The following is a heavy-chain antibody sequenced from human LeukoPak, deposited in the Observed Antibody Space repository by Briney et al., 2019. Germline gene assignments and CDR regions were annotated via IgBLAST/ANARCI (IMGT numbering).Heavy chain of an antibody. CDR1: GFTFSSYW. Sequence: PGGSLRLSCAASGFTFSSYWMSWVRQAPGKGLEWVANIKQDGSEKYYVDSVKGRFTFSRDNAKNSLYLQMNSLRAEDTAVYYCATTYYDFWSGYFGQYYFDYWGQGTLVTVSS. V-gene: IGHV3-7*01. D-gene: IGHD3-3*01. J-gene: IGHJ4*02. CDR2: IKQDGSEK. CDR3: ATTYYDFWSGYFGQYYFDY.